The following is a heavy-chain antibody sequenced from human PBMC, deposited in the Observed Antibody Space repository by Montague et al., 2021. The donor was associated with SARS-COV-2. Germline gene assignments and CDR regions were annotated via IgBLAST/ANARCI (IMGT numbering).Heavy chain of an antibody. CDR2: ISGGGDRK. D-gene: IGHD3-22*01. CDR3: AKFSRDSSGVA. CDR1: GFTFSRYT. V-gene: IGHV3-23*01. Sequence: SLRLSCAASGFTFSRYTISWVRQAPGKGLEWVSGISGGGDRKYYADSVKGRLTISRDNSKNTVYVQMNSLRAEDTAVYYCAKFSRDSSGVAWGRGTLVTVSS. J-gene: IGHJ5*02.